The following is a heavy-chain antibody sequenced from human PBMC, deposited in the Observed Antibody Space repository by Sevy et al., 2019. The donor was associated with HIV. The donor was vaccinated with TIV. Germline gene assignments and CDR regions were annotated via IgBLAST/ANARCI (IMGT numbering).Heavy chain of an antibody. CDR1: GYTFNNYI. J-gene: IGHJ4*02. Sequence: ASVKVSCRGSGYTFNNYIIYWVRQAPGQSLEWMGWDNTASGDTKYSQKFQGRLIITTDTSARTVYMELNSLRSEDTAFYFCARDFCSGGSCYSAFVYWGQGTLVTVSS. CDR3: ARDFCSGGSCYSAFVY. D-gene: IGHD2-15*01. V-gene: IGHV1-3*04. CDR2: DNTASGDT.